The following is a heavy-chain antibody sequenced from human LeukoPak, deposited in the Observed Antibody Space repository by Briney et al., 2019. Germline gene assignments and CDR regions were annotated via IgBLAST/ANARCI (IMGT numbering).Heavy chain of an antibody. Sequence: ASVKVSCKASGYTFTSYGISWVRQAPGQGLEWMGWISAYNGNTNYAQKFQGWVTMTRDTSISTAYMELSRLRSDDTAVYYCARGGSGWGLLYNWFDPWGQGTLVTVSS. D-gene: IGHD6-19*01. CDR2: ISAYNGNT. CDR1: GYTFTSYG. V-gene: IGHV1-18*01. J-gene: IGHJ5*02. CDR3: ARGGSGWGLLYNWFDP.